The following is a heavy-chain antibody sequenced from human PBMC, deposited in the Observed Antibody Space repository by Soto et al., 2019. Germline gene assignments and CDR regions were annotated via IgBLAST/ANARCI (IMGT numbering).Heavy chain of an antibody. CDR3: ARPVEMATISRSYLFY. Sequence: QVQLVQSGAEVKKPGSSVKVSCKASGGTFSSYAISWVRQAPGQGLEWMGGIIPIFGTANYAQKFQGRVTITADESTSTAYLDLSSLRSGDTAVYYCARPVEMATISRSYLFYWGQGTLVTVSS. D-gene: IGHD5-12*01. V-gene: IGHV1-69*01. CDR2: IIPIFGTA. CDR1: GGTFSSYA. J-gene: IGHJ4*02.